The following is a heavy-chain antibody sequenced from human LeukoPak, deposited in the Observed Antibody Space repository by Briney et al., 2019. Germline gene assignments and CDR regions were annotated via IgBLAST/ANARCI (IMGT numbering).Heavy chain of an antibody. J-gene: IGHJ3*02. CDR2: INSDGSST. V-gene: IGHV3-74*01. CDR3: ARGPHYYDKSVAFDI. CDR1: GFTFSSYW. Sequence: PGGSLRLSCAASGFTFSSYWMHWVRQAPGKGLVWVSRINSDGSSTSYADSVKGRFTISRDNAKNTLYLQMNSLRAEDTAVYYCARGPHYYDKSVAFDIWGQGTMVAVSS. D-gene: IGHD3-22*01.